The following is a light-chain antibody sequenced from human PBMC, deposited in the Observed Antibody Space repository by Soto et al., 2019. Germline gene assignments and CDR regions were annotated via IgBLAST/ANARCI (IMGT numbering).Light chain of an antibody. CDR1: SGHTNYA. CDR3: QTWGTGIRV. Sequence: QTVVTQSPSASASLGASVKFTCTLSSGHTNYAIAWLQQQPGKGPRYLMKLNSDGRHTKGDGIPDRFSGSSSGAERYLTISSLQSDDEADYYCQTWGTGIRVFGGGTQLTVL. CDR2: LNSDGRH. V-gene: IGLV4-69*01. J-gene: IGLJ7*01.